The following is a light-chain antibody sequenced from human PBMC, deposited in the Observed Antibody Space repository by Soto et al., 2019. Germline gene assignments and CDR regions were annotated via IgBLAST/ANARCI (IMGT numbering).Light chain of an antibody. Sequence: EIVMTQSPATLSVSPGERATLSCRASQSVSSNLAWYQQKPGQAPRLLIYGASTRATGIPARFSGSGSGTEFTLSISSLHSEDVAVYYCQQYNNWPQWTFGKGTKVEIK. CDR1: QSVSSN. CDR2: GAS. V-gene: IGKV3-15*01. J-gene: IGKJ1*01. CDR3: QQYNNWPQWT.